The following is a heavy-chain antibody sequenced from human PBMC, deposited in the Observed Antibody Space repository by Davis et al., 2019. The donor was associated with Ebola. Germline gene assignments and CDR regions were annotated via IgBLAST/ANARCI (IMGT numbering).Heavy chain of an antibody. CDR3: ARDAVGANFDY. J-gene: IGHJ4*02. V-gene: IGHV3-48*03. D-gene: IGHD1-26*01. Sequence: PGGSLRLSCAASGFTFSSYEMNWVRQAPGKGLEWVSYISSSGSTIYCADSVKGRFTISRDNAKNSLYLQMNSLRAEDTAVYYCARDAVGANFDYWGQGTLVTVSS. CDR1: GFTFSSYE. CDR2: ISSSGSTI.